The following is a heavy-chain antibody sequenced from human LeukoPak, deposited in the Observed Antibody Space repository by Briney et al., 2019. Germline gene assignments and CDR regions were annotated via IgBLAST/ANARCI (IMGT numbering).Heavy chain of an antibody. CDR3: ARVEEGYGSGRRENYYYYYMDV. Sequence: SETLSLTCTVSGGSISSSSYYWSWIRQPAGKGLEWIGRIYTSGSTNYNPSLKSRVTISLDTSRNQFSLKLSSVTAADTAVYYCARVEEGYGSGRRENYYYYYMDVWGKGTTVTISS. D-gene: IGHD3-10*01. CDR2: IYTSGST. V-gene: IGHV4-61*02. CDR1: GGSISSSSYY. J-gene: IGHJ6*03.